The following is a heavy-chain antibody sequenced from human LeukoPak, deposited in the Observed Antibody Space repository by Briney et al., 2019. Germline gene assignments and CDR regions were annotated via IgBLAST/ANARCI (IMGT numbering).Heavy chain of an antibody. J-gene: IGHJ6*03. D-gene: IGHD3-10*01. V-gene: IGHV1-69*13. CDR3: VRGVRGPTGYYMDV. Sequence: ASVKVSCKASGGTFSSYAISWVRQAPGQGLEWMGGIIPIFGTANYAQKFQGRVTITADESTSTAYMELSSLRSEDTAVYYCVRGVRGPTGYYMDVWGKGTTVTISS. CDR2: IIPIFGTA. CDR1: GGTFSSYA.